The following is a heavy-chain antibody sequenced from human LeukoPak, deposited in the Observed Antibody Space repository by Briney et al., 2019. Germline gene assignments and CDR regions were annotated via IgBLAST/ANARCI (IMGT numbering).Heavy chain of an antibody. Sequence: GGSLRLSCAASGFPFSSFWMSWVRQVPGKGLEWVANIKHDGSESHHVDSVRGRFTISRDNAKNSPYLQMNSLRAEDTAVYYCARNGHSHDAWGQGTLVTVSS. D-gene: IGHD2-21*01. J-gene: IGHJ5*02. CDR1: GFPFSSFW. V-gene: IGHV3-7*01. CDR2: IKHDGSES. CDR3: ARNGHSHDA.